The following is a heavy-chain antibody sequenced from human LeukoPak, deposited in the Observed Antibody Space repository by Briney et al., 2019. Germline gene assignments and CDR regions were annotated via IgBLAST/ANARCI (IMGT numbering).Heavy chain of an antibody. CDR2: IKLDGSEK. J-gene: IGHJ4*02. CDR3: ARDQYDTWSRRGNFDS. CDR1: GFSFSSYY. D-gene: IGHD3-3*01. V-gene: IGHV3-7*03. Sequence: GGSPRLSCAASGFSFSSYYMSWVRQAPGKGLEWVANIKLDGSEKNYVDSVKGRFTISRDNTKNSLYLQMNSLRVEDTAVFYCARDQYDTWSRRGNFDSWGQGTLVIVSS.